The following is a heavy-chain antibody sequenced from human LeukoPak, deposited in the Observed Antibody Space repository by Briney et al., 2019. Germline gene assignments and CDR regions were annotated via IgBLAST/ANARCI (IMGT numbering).Heavy chain of an antibody. CDR3: ARVPSGYCSGGSCYLDY. J-gene: IGHJ4*02. D-gene: IGHD2-15*01. V-gene: IGHV4-34*01. CDR1: GGSFGGYY. CDR2: INHSGST. Sequence: SETLSLTCAVYGGSFGGYYWSWIRQPPGKGLEWIGEINHSGSTNYNPSLKSRVTISVDTSKNQFSLKLSSVTAADTAVYYCARVPSGYCSGGSCYLDYWGQGTLVTVSS.